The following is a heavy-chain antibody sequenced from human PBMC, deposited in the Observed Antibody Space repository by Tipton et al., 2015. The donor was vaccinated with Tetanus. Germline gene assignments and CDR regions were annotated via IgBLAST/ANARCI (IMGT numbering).Heavy chain of an antibody. CDR3: ARGSGWADF. V-gene: IGHV4-34*01. CDR1: GGSFSNYF. Sequence: TLSLTCAVYGGSFSNYFWRWIRQPPGKGLEWIGEISPSGNTNYDPSLKSRVTISADTSRNQFSLTLSSVTAAYTAVYYCARGSGWADFWGQGTQVTVSS. J-gene: IGHJ4*02. D-gene: IGHD6-19*01. CDR2: ISPSGNT.